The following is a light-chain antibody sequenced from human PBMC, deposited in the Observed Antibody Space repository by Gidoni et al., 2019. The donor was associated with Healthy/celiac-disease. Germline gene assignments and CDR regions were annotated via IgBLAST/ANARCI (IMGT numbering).Light chain of an antibody. J-gene: IGKJ2*01. CDR1: QSVSSSD. Sequence: EIVLTQSPGTLSLSPGERATLSCRASQSVSSSDLAWYQQKPGQAPRLLIYGASSRATGIPDRCSGSGSGTDFTLTSSRLEPEDFAVYYCQQYGSSPYTFGQGTKLEIK. CDR2: GAS. V-gene: IGKV3-20*01. CDR3: QQYGSSPYT.